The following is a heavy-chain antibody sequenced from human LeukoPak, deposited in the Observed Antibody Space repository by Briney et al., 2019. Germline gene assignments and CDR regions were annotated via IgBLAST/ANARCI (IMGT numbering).Heavy chain of an antibody. V-gene: IGHV1-69*04. CDR2: IIPILGIA. D-gene: IGHD6-13*01. CDR3: ARDQIIAAAGNVLFDP. J-gene: IGHJ5*02. CDR1: GGTFSSYA. Sequence: SVKVSCKASGGTFSSYAISWVRQAPGQGLEWMGRIIPILGIANYAQKFQGRVTITADKSTSTVYMELSSLRSEDTAVYYCARDQIIAAAGNVLFDPWGQGTLVTVSS.